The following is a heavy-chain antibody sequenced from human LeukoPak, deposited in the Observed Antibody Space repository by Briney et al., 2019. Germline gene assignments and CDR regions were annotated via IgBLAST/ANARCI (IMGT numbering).Heavy chain of an antibody. CDR3: AKKYYDFWSGYFDN. V-gene: IGHV3-23*01. Sequence: GGSLRLSCAASGFTFSSYAMSWVRQAPGKGLEWVSAISGSGGSTYYADSVKGRFTISRDSSKNTLYLQMNSLRAEDTAVYYCAKKYYDFWSGYFDNWGQGTLVTVSS. CDR2: ISGSGGST. CDR1: GFTFSSYA. J-gene: IGHJ4*02. D-gene: IGHD3-3*01.